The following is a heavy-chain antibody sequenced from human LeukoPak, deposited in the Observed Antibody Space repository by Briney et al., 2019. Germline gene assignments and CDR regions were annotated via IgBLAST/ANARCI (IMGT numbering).Heavy chain of an antibody. D-gene: IGHD5-18*01. CDR1: EFTFSSYG. J-gene: IGHJ3*02. V-gene: IGHV3-30*18. Sequence: GGSLRLSCAASEFTFSSYGMHWVRQAPGKGLEWVAVISYDGSNKYYADSVKGRFTISRDNSKNTLYLQMNSLRAEDTAVYYCAKAWIQLWFLAFDIWGQGTMVTVSS. CDR3: AKAWIQLWFLAFDI. CDR2: ISYDGSNK.